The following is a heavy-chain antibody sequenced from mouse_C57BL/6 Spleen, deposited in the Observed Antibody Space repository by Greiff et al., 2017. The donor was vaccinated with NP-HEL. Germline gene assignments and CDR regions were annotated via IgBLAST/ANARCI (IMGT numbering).Heavy chain of an antibody. J-gene: IGHJ3*01. CDR3: ARDQFITTVVPFAY. V-gene: IGHV3-6*01. CDR2: ISYDGSN. D-gene: IGHD1-1*01. Sequence: DVKLQESGPGLVKPSQSLSLTCSVTGYSITSGYYWNWIRQFPGNKLEWMGYISYDGSNNYNPSLKNRISITRDTSKNQFFLKLNSVTTEDTATYYCARDQFITTVVPFAYWGQGTLVTVSA. CDR1: GYSITSGYY.